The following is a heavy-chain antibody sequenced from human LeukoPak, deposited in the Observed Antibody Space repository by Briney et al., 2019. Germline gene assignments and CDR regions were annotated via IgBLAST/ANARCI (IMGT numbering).Heavy chain of an antibody. CDR1: GFTFSSYG. CDR3: AKDHDSSGYYYDYFDY. V-gene: IGHV3-23*01. J-gene: IGHJ4*02. CDR2: ISGSGGST. Sequence: GGSLRLSCAASGFTFSSYGMSWVRQAPGKGLEWVSAISGSGGSTYYPDSVKGRFTISRDNTKNTLYLQMNSLRAEDTAVYYCAKDHDSSGYYYDYFDYWGQGTLVTVSS. D-gene: IGHD3-22*01.